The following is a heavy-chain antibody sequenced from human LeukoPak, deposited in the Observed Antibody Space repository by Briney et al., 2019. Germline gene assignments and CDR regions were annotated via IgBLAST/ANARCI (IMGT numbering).Heavy chain of an antibody. V-gene: IGHV4-59*01. CDR1: GGSISSYY. Sequence: PSETLSLTCTVSGGSISSYYWSWIRQPPGKGLEWIGYIYYSGSTNYNPSLKSRVTISVDTSKNQFSLKLSSVTAADTAVYYCARGGSGSYHNWFDPWGQGTLVTVSS. J-gene: IGHJ5*02. D-gene: IGHD3-10*01. CDR2: IYYSGST. CDR3: ARGGSGSYHNWFDP.